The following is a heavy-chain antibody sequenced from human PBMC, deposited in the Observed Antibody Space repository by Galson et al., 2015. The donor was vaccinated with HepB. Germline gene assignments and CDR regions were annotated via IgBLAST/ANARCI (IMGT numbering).Heavy chain of an antibody. Sequence: QSGAEVKKPGESLRISCKGSGYSFTSYWISWVRQMPGKGLEWMGRIDPSDSYANYSPSFQGHVTISADKSISTAYLQWSSLKASDTAMYYCARHRDGSGWYRGEGGWFDPWGQGTLVTVSS. CDR2: IDPSDSYA. V-gene: IGHV5-10-1*01. J-gene: IGHJ5*02. CDR1: GYSFTSYW. CDR3: ARHRDGSGWYRGEGGWFDP. D-gene: IGHD6-19*01.